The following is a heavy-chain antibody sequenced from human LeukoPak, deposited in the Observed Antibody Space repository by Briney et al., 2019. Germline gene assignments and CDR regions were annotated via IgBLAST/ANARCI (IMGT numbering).Heavy chain of an antibody. CDR2: INQSGDT. J-gene: IGHJ4*02. CDR1: GGSFSDYD. CDR3: ARYVPVRTGTTRASFDY. D-gene: IGHD1-1*01. Sequence: SETLSLTCAVYGGSFSDYDWSWIRQPPGKGLEWIGEINQSGDTNCGPSLKSRVTMSIDTSKSQFSLNLRSVTAADTAVYYCARYVPVRTGTTRASFDYWGQGTLVTVSS. V-gene: IGHV4-34*01.